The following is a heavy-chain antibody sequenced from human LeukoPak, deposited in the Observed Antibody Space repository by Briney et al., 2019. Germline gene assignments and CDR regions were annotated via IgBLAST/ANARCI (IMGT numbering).Heavy chain of an antibody. CDR1: GFTFSSYS. D-gene: IGHD6-6*01. CDR2: ISSSSRTV. J-gene: IGHJ4*02. V-gene: IGHV3-48*01. Sequence: GSLRLSCAASGFTFSSYSMNWVRQAPGKGLEWVSYISSSSRTVYYADSVKGRFTISRDNSKNSLYLQMNSLRAEDTAVYYCASPSVVGYWGQGTLVTVSS. CDR3: ASPSVVGY.